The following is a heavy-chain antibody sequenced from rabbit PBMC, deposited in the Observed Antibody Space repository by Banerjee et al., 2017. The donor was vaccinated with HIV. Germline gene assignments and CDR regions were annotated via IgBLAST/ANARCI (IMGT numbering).Heavy chain of an antibody. D-gene: IGHD2-1*01. CDR3: ARDPGNVYLDL. J-gene: IGHJ6*01. CDR2: INTASGSA. CDR1: GLDFSSSNW. Sequence: QEQLVEYGGDLVQPEGSLTLTCKASGLDFSSSNWICWARQAPGKGPEWIACINTASGSAGYASWAKGRFPISKTSSAPVTLQMTNLTAADTATYFCARDPGNVYLDLWGPGTLVTVS. V-gene: IGHV1S45*01.